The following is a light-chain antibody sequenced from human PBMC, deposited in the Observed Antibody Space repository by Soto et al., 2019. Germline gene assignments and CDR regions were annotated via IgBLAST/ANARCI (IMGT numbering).Light chain of an antibody. CDR3: QQYNNAPPWT. V-gene: IGKV3-15*01. J-gene: IGKJ1*01. CDR2: DAS. Sequence: EVLMTQSPATLSVSPGERVILSCRASQRISNDLAWYQQKAGQAPRLLLYDASPRATGIPARFSGSGSGPEVTIMISGLQSEAFAVYFCQQYNNAPPWTVAQGTKVEIK. CDR1: QRISND.